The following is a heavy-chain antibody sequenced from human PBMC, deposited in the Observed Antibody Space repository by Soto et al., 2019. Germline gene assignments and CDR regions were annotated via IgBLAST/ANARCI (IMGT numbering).Heavy chain of an antibody. CDR3: ARRV. CDR1: GFTFSNYP. CDR2: ISAGGDRT. V-gene: IGHV3-23*01. J-gene: IGHJ4*02. Sequence: EVQVSESGGGLVQPGGSLRLSCATSGFTFSNYPMNWVRQAPGKGLEWVSGISAGGDRTYCADSVKGRFTIFRDNSKNSVSLRMNSLRVEDTAVYYCARRVWGQGTLVTVSS.